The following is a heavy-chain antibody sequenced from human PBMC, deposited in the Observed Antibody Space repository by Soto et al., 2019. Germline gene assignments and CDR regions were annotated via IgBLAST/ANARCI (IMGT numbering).Heavy chain of an antibody. CDR2: IWYDGSNK. Sequence: PGGSLRLSCAASGFTFSSYGMHWVRQAPGKGLEWVAVIWYDGSNKYYADSVKGQFTISRDNSKNTLYLQMNSLRAEDTAVYYCASDPFDYDSSGPYWGQGTLVTVSS. CDR1: GFTFSSYG. CDR3: ASDPFDYDSSGPY. V-gene: IGHV3-33*01. D-gene: IGHD3-22*01. J-gene: IGHJ4*02.